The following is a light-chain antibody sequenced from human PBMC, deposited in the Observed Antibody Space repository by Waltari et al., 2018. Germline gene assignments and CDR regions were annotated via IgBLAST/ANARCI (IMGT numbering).Light chain of an antibody. CDR3: NSRDNSGNHNV. J-gene: IGLJ6*01. CDR1: SLKNFY. Sequence: SSELTQDPSVTVALGQTVRITCQGDSLKNFYASWYQQKPGQAPVLVFYGKNTRPSGIPARFSGSSSGNTASLTITGAQAEDEADYYCNSRDNSGNHNVFGSGTKVTVL. V-gene: IGLV3-19*01. CDR2: GKN.